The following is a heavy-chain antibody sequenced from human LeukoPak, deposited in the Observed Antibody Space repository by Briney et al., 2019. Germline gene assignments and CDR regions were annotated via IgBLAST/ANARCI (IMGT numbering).Heavy chain of an antibody. J-gene: IGHJ4*02. Sequence: PGGSLRLSCAASGFTFDTFPVTWVRQAPGEGLEWVSAISASGETTYYADSVKGRFTISRDNSKDTLYLQMDSLRADDTAVYYCAKDRGYWGQGTLVTVSS. CDR1: GFTFDTFP. V-gene: IGHV3-23*01. CDR2: ISASGETT. CDR3: AKDRGY.